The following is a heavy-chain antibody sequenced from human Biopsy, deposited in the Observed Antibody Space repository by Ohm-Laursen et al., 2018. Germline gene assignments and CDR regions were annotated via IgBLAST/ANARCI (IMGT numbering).Heavy chain of an antibody. CDR3: AKDWTSQYYYDSMDDY. Sequence: SLRLSCAASGFSFSNYGMHWVRQAPGKGLEWVALISHGGNDEYYADSVEGRFTISRDDSKNTVLLQMNSLRVEDTAVYYCAKDWTSQYYYDSMDDYWGQGTLVTVSS. CDR2: ISHGGNDE. CDR1: GFSFSNYG. J-gene: IGHJ4*02. D-gene: IGHD3-22*01. V-gene: IGHV3-30*18.